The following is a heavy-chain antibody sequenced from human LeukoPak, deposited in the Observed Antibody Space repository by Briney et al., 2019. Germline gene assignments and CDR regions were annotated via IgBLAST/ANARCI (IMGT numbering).Heavy chain of an antibody. D-gene: IGHD6-13*01. J-gene: IGHJ6*02. V-gene: IGHV3-21*01. Sequence: GGSLRLSCAASSLTFGTYMHWVRQAPGKGLEWVSGISGSGANTYYADSVKGRFTISRDNAKNSLYLQMNSLRAEDTAVYYCARDLKYSSSQVYYYYGMDVWGQGTTVTVSS. CDR2: ISGSGANT. CDR1: SLTFGTY. CDR3: ARDLKYSSSQVYYYYGMDV.